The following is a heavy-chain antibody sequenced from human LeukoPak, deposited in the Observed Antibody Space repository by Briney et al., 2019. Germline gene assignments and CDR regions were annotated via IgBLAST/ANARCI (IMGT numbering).Heavy chain of an antibody. J-gene: IGHJ6*02. D-gene: IGHD3-3*01. Sequence: GGSLRLSCVVSGFTFNRCWMNWVRQAPGKGLEWVSAISGSGGSTYYADSVKGRFTISRDNSKNTLYLQMNSLRAEDTAVYYCAADPHDFWSGYYTDYYGMDVWGQGTTVTVSS. CDR2: ISGSGGST. V-gene: IGHV3-23*01. CDR3: AADPHDFWSGYYTDYYGMDV. CDR1: GFTFNRCW.